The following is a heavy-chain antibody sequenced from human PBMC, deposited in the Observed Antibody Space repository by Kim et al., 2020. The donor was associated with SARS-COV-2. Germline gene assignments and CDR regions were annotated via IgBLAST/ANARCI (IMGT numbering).Heavy chain of an antibody. J-gene: IGHJ4*02. V-gene: IGHV5-51*01. D-gene: IGHD3-10*01. CDR2: IFPSDSDT. Sequence: GESLKISCKASGYTFTSYWIGWVRQMPEKGLELMGIIFPSDSDTKYSPSFQGQVTISVDKSITTAYLQWSGLKASDTAIYYCASPSRYYGSGSFGLNWGQGTLVTVSS. CDR1: GYTFTSYW. CDR3: ASPSRYYGSGSFGLN.